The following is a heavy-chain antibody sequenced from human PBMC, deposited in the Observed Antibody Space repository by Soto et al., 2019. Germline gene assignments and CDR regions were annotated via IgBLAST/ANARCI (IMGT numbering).Heavy chain of an antibody. CDR2: ISPSGGTT. CDR3: ARDLHGDPYY. J-gene: IGHJ4*02. V-gene: IGHV1-46*01. Sequence: ASVKVSCKASGYTFTSYYMHWVRQAPGQGLEWMGIISPSGGTTSYAQNLQGRVTMTRDTSTSTVYMELSSLRSEDTAVYYCARDLHGDPYYWGQGTLVTVSS. CDR1: GYTFTSYY. D-gene: IGHD4-17*01.